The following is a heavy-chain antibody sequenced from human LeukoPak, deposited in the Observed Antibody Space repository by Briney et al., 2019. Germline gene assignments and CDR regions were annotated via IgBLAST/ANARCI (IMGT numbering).Heavy chain of an antibody. CDR3: AREYSSGWYSRAFDI. CDR2: IYSGGST. CDR1: GFTVSSNY. Sequence: GGALRLSCAASGFTVSSNYMSWVRQAPGKGLEGVSVIYSGGSTYYADSVKGRFTISRDNSKNTLYLQMNSLSAEDTAVYYCAREYSSGWYSRAFDIWGQGTMVTVSS. V-gene: IGHV3-66*01. J-gene: IGHJ3*02. D-gene: IGHD6-19*01.